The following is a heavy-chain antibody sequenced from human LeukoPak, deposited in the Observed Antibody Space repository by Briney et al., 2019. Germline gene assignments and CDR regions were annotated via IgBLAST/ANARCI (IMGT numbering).Heavy chain of an antibody. CDR1: GFTFSSYW. Sequence: GGSLGLSCAASGFTFSSYWMSWVRQAPGKGLEWVANIKQDGSEKYYVDSVQGRFTISRDNAKNSLYLQMNSLRAEDTAVCYCARDFSGGLWFDPWGQGTLVTVSS. CDR2: IKQDGSEK. CDR3: ARDFSGGLWFDP. D-gene: IGHD2-15*01. V-gene: IGHV3-7*03. J-gene: IGHJ5*02.